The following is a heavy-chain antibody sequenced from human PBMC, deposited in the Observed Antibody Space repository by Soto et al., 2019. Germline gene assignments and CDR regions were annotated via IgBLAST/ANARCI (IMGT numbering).Heavy chain of an antibody. Sequence: HPGGSLRLSCAASGFTFSSYAMSWVRQAPGKGLEWVSAISGSGGSTYYADSVKGRFTISRDNSKNTLYLQMNSLRAEDTAVYYCAKDRIAAAGTASYYYGMDVWGQGTTVTVSS. J-gene: IGHJ6*02. CDR3: AKDRIAAAGTASYYYGMDV. V-gene: IGHV3-23*01. D-gene: IGHD6-13*01. CDR2: ISGSGGST. CDR1: GFTFSSYA.